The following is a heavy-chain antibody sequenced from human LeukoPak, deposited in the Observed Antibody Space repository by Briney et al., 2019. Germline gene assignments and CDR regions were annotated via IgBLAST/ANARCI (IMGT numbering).Heavy chain of an antibody. Sequence: PGGSLRLSCGASVFTFSSYSMNWVRQSPGKGLEWVSYISSSSNTIYYADSVKGRFTISRDNANNSLYLQMNSLRAEDTAVYYCARDGFDFWSGYPTTVDYWGQGTLVTVSS. CDR2: ISSSSNTI. CDR1: VFTFSSYS. V-gene: IGHV3-48*01. J-gene: IGHJ4*02. CDR3: ARDGFDFWSGYPTTVDY. D-gene: IGHD3-3*01.